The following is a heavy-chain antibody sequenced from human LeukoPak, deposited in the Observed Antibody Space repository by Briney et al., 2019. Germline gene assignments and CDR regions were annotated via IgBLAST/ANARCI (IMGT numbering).Heavy chain of an antibody. V-gene: IGHV4-30-4*01. CDR2: IYYSGST. CDR3: ARAQSGDDYGDYTAASNWFDP. J-gene: IGHJ5*02. CDR1: GGSISSGDYY. Sequence: SETLSLTCTVSGGSISSGDYYWSWIRQPPGKGLEWIGYIYYSGSTYHNPSLKSRVTISVDTSKNQFSLKLSSVTAADTAVYYCARAQSGDDYGDYTAASNWFDPWGQGTLVTVSS. D-gene: IGHD4-17*01.